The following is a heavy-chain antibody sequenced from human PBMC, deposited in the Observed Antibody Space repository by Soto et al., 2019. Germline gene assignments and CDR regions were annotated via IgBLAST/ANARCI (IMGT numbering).Heavy chain of an antibody. V-gene: IGHV4-4*07. CDR3: ARDSPPIDF. CDR1: GASMRTYY. CDR2: ISASGNT. J-gene: IGHJ4*02. Sequence: QVHLQESGPGLVKPSETLSLTCNVSGASMRTYYWSWIRQAAGKELEWIGRISASGNTVYNPSLKSRVTMSVDTSKNQFSLKMTSITAADTAVYYCARDSPPIDFWGQGTRVTVSS.